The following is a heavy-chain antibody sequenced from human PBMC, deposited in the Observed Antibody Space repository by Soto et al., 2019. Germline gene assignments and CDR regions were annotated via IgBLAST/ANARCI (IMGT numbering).Heavy chain of an antibody. J-gene: IGHJ3*02. D-gene: IGHD3-3*01. CDR3: AKAPNLWSGYYLPGPDAFDI. V-gene: IGHV3-23*01. CDR2: ISGSGGST. Sequence: EVQLLESGGGLVQPGGSLRLSCAASGFTFSSYAMSWVRQAPGKGLEWVSAISGSGGSTYYADSVKGRFTISRDNSKNTLYLQMNSLRAEDTAVYYCAKAPNLWSGYYLPGPDAFDIWGQGTMVTVSS. CDR1: GFTFSSYA.